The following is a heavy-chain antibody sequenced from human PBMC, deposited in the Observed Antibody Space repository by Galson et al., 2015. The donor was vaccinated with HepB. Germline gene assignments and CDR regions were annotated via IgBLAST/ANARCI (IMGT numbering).Heavy chain of an antibody. CDR1: GYSFTSHW. J-gene: IGHJ6*02. V-gene: IGHV1-3*01. D-gene: IGHD4-17*01. CDR2: INAGNGNT. Sequence: QSGAEVKKPGESLKISCQGSGYSFTSHWIGWVRQAPGQRLEWMGWINAGNGNTKYSQKFQGRVTITRDTSASTAYMELSSLRSEDTAVYYCARAGGDQYYGMDVWGQGTTVTVSS. CDR3: ARAGGDQYYGMDV.